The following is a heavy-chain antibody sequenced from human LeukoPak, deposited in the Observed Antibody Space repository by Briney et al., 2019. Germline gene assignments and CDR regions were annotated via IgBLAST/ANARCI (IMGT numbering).Heavy chain of an antibody. V-gene: IGHV3-74*01. J-gene: IGHJ4*02. CDR2: ISSDGGST. CDR3: ARDDSNGIDY. CDR1: EFTFSYYW. D-gene: IGHD6-19*01. Sequence: GGSLRLSCAASEFTFSYYWMYWVRQGPGQGLVSVSRISSDGGSTTYADPVKGRFTISRDNAKNTLYLQMHSLRVEDTGIYYCARDDSNGIDYWGQGTLVTVSS.